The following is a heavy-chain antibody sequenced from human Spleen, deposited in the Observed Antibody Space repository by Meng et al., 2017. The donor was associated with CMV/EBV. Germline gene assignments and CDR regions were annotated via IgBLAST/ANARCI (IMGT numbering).Heavy chain of an antibody. V-gene: IGHV3-30*02. Sequence: QVQLVESGGGVVQPGGSLRRSCAASGFTVSSYGMPWVRQAPGKGLEWVAFIRYDGSNKYYADSVKGRFTISRDNSKNTLYLQMNSLRAEDTAVYYCAKDRLGYYYGSGNWFDPWGQGTLVTVSS. CDR2: IRYDGSNK. CDR3: AKDRLGYYYGSGNWFDP. J-gene: IGHJ5*02. D-gene: IGHD3-10*01. CDR1: GFTVSSYG.